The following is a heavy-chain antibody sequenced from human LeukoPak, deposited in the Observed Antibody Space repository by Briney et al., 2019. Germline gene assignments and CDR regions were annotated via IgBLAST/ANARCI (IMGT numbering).Heavy chain of an antibody. D-gene: IGHD3-10*01. CDR2: ISYDGNNK. Sequence: PGRSPRLSCAASGFIFSTYGMHWVRQAPGKGLEWVAGISYDGNNKYYADSVKGRFTISRDNSKNTLYLQMSSLRAEDTAVYYCARDGSGRDFSLDYWGQGTLVTVSS. CDR1: GFIFSTYG. CDR3: ARDGSGRDFSLDY. J-gene: IGHJ4*02. V-gene: IGHV3-30*03.